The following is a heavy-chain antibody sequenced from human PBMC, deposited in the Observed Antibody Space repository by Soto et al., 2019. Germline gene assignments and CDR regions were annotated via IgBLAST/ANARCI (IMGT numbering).Heavy chain of an antibody. CDR3: ARVEVVVGTMIVVPDAFDI. CDR2: IYYSGST. V-gene: IGHV4-31*03. J-gene: IGHJ3*02. CDR1: GGSSISGGYC. Sequence: PLCHPCTVSGGSSISGGYCWSWIRKHPGKGLEWIGYIYYSGSTYYNPSLKSRVTISVDTSKNQFSLKLSSVTAADTAVYYCARVEVVVGTMIVVPDAFDIWGQGTMLTVSS. D-gene: IGHD3-22*01.